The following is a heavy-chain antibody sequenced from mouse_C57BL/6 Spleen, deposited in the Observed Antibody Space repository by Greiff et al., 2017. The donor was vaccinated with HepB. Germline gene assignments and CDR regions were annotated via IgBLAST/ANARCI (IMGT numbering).Heavy chain of an antibody. J-gene: IGHJ4*01. Sequence: VKLQQPGAELVRPGSSVKLSCKASGYTFTSYWMHWVKQRPIQGLEWIGNIDPSDSETHYNQKFKDKATLTVDKSSSTAYMQLSSLTSEDSAVYYCARGMVTRAMDYWGQGTSVTVSS. CDR1: GYTFTSYW. D-gene: IGHD2-2*01. CDR3: ARGMVTRAMDY. CDR2: IDPSDSET. V-gene: IGHV1-52*01.